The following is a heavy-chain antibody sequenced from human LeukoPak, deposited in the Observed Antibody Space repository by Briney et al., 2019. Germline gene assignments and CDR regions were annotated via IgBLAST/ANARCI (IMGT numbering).Heavy chain of an antibody. Sequence: GGSLRLSRAASGFTFSSYWMSWVRQAPGKGLEWVSSISGSGDATKYADSVMGRFTISRDNSKNTLSLQMNSLRAEDTAVYYCAKSDCASDGCKLLNYWGQGTLVTASS. CDR2: ISGSGDAT. J-gene: IGHJ4*02. CDR1: GFTFSSYW. D-gene: IGHD2-21*01. V-gene: IGHV3-23*01. CDR3: AKSDCASDGCKLLNY.